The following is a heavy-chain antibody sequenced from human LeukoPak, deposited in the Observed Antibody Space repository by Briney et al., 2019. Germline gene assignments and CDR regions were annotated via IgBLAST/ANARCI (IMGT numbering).Heavy chain of an antibody. D-gene: IGHD2-15*01. CDR3: AKREPGPYCSGGNCYYSWFDP. CDR1: GFTFSSYA. J-gene: IGHJ5*02. CDR2: ISYDGSNK. Sequence: GGSLRLSCAASGFTFSSYAMHWVRQAPGKGLEWVAVISYDGSNKYYADSVKGRFTISRDNSKNTLYLQMNSLRTEDTAVYYCAKREPGPYCSGGNCYYSWFDPWGQGTLVTVSS. V-gene: IGHV3-30-3*02.